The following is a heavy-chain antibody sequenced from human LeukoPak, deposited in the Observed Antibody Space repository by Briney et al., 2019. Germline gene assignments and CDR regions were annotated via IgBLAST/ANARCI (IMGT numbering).Heavy chain of an antibody. J-gene: IGHJ4*02. D-gene: IGHD5-24*01. CDR1: GFTFSSYA. CDR2: IPYDGSNN. CDR3: ARGDGYNYWEY. V-gene: IGHV3-30*07. Sequence: GGSLRLSCAASGFTFSSYAMHWVVQAPGKGLEWVAVIPYDGSNNYYADSVKGRFTISRDNPKNTLYLQMNSLRAEDTAVYYCARGDGYNYWEYWGQGTLVTVSS.